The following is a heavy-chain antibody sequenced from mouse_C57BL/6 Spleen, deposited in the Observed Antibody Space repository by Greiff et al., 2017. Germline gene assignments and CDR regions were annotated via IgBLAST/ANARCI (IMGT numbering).Heavy chain of an antibody. CDR3: ARQVDILRDYYAMDY. D-gene: IGHD1-3*01. J-gene: IGHJ4*01. CDR2: ISGGGGNT. Sequence: EVHLVESGGGLVKPGGSLKLSCAASGFTFSSYTMSWVRQTPEKRLEWVATISGGGGNTYYPDSVKGRFTISRDNAKNTLYLQMSRLRSEDTALYYCARQVDILRDYYAMDYWGQGTSVTVSS. V-gene: IGHV5-9*01. CDR1: GFTFSSYT.